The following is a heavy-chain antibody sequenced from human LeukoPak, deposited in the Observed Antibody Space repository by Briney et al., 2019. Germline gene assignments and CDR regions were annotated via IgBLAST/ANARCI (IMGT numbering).Heavy chain of an antibody. J-gene: IGHJ4*02. CDR1: GFTVSRYG. CDR2: FSGSGGGT. V-gene: IGHV3-23*01. D-gene: IGHD6-13*01. CDR3: AKDRQYMSSWYGAGDS. Sequence: GGSLRLSCAASGFTVSRYGMTWVRQAPGKGLEWVSSFSGSGGGTYYADSVKGRFTISRDNSKNTLYLQMNSLRAEDTAVYYCAKDRQYMSSWYGAGDSWGQGTLVTVSS.